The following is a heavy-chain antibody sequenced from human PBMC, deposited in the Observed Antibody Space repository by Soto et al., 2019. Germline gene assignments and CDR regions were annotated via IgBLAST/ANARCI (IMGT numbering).Heavy chain of an antibody. CDR3: AKDPYSGSPTWIDY. CDR2: ISYDGSNK. Sequence: PGGSLRLSCAASGFTFSSYGMHWVRQAPGKGLEWVAVISYDGSNKYYADSVKGRFTISRDNSKNTLYLQMNSLRAEDTAVYYCAKDPYSGSPTWIDYWGQGT. V-gene: IGHV3-30*18. CDR1: GFTFSSYG. J-gene: IGHJ4*02. D-gene: IGHD1-26*01.